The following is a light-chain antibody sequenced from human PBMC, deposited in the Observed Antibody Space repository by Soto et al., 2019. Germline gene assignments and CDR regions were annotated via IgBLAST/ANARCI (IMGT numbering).Light chain of an antibody. CDR1: SSNIGSNT. Sequence: QLVLTQPPSASGTPGQRVTISCSGSSSNIGSNTVNWYQQLPGTAPKLLIYSNNQRPSGVPDRFSGSKSGTSASLAISGLQSEDEADYYCAAWDDSLNGYVFGTGTKLTGL. V-gene: IGLV1-44*01. CDR2: SNN. J-gene: IGLJ1*01. CDR3: AAWDDSLNGYV.